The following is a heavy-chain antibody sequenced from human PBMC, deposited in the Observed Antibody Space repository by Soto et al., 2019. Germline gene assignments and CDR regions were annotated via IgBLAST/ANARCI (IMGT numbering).Heavy chain of an antibody. J-gene: IGHJ3*02. D-gene: IGHD6-25*01. CDR3: AGEPKGGPAAGAIEI. Sequence: SETLSLTCAVSGGSISSSNWWSWVRQPPGKGLEWIGEIYHSGSTNYNPSLKSRVTISVDTSKNQFSLNLTSVTAADTAVYFCAGEPKGGPAAGAIEIWGQGTMVTVSS. V-gene: IGHV4-4*02. CDR1: GGSISSSNW. CDR2: IYHSGST.